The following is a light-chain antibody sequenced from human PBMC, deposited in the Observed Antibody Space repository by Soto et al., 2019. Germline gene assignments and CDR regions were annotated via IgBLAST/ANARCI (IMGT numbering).Light chain of an antibody. CDR1: SSDVGAYEY. Sequence: QSALTQPASVAGSPGQSITISCTGTSSDVGAYEYVSWFQQHPGKAPKLMVYEVSNRPSGVSSRFSGSRSGNTASLTISGLQPDDEADYYCTSFTTSSTWVFGGGTKVTVL. CDR2: EVS. CDR3: TSFTTSSTWV. V-gene: IGLV2-14*01. J-gene: IGLJ3*02.